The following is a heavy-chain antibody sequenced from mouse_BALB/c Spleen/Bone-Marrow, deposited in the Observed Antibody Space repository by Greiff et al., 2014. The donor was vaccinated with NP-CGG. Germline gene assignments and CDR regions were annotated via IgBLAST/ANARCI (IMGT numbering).Heavy chain of an antibody. V-gene: IGHV1-9*01. CDR3: ARGGLSGFFAY. Sequence: QVQLQQSGAELMKPGASVNISCKATGYTFSSYWVEWVKQTPGHGLEWIGDILPGSNGANYNEKFKGKATFTADTSSNTVYMEIDSLTSEESAVYCCARGGLSGFFAYWGQGTLVTVSA. D-gene: IGHD3-3*01. J-gene: IGHJ3*01. CDR1: GYTFSSYW. CDR2: ILPGSNGA.